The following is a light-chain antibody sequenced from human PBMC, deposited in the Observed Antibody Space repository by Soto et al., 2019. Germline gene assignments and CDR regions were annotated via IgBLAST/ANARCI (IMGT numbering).Light chain of an antibody. V-gene: IGKV1-5*03. CDR3: QQYGSSSPWT. J-gene: IGKJ1*01. CDR1: QSISSW. Sequence: DIQMTQSPSTLSASVGDRVTITCRASQSISSWLAWYQQKPGRAPKLLIYKASSLETGVPSRFSGSGSGTEFTLIISSLQPDDCESYYCQQYGSSSPWTFGQGTKVEIK. CDR2: KAS.